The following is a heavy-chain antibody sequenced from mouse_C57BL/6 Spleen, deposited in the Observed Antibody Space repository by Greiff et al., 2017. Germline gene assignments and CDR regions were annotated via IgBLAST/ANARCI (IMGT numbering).Heavy chain of an antibody. CDR2: IDPANGNT. Sequence: VQLKQSVAELVRPGASVKLSCTASGFTITNTYMHWVKQRPEQGLEWIGRIDPANGNTKYAPKFQGKATITADTSSNTAYLQLSSLTSEDTAIYYGATPSLYYYGSSYDAMDYWGQGTSVTVSS. J-gene: IGHJ4*01. CDR1: GFTITNTY. D-gene: IGHD1-1*01. V-gene: IGHV14-3*01. CDR3: ATPSLYYYGSSYDAMDY.